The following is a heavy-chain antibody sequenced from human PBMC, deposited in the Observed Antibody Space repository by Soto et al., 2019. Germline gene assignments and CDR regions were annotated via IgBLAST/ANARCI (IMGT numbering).Heavy chain of an antibody. D-gene: IGHD2-2*01. Sequence: EVQLVESGGGLVQPGGSLRLSCAASGFTFSSYWMTWDRQAPGKGLEWVANIKQDGNEKYYVDSVKGRFTISRDNAKNSLYLQMNSLRAEDTAVYYCARQTSSAFDCWGQGTLVTVSS. J-gene: IGHJ4*02. V-gene: IGHV3-7*01. CDR2: IKQDGNEK. CDR3: ARQTSSAFDC. CDR1: GFTFSSYW.